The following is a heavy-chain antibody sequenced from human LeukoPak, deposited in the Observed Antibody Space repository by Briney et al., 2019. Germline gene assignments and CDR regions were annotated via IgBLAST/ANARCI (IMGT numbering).Heavy chain of an antibody. J-gene: IGHJ4*02. CDR2: IRQDGGEK. Sequence: GGSLILSCAASGFTFGSYWMTWVRQPPGKGLEWVAHIRQDGGEKYYVDSVKGRFTISRDNAKNSLYLQMNSLRAEDTAIYYCARDKPAGIPVASYHDYWGQGILVTVSS. V-gene: IGHV3-7*01. CDR3: ARDKPAGIPVASYHDY. D-gene: IGHD6-19*01. CDR1: GFTFGSYW.